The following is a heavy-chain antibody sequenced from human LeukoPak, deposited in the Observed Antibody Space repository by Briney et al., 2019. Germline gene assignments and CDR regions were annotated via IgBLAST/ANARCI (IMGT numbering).Heavy chain of an antibody. V-gene: IGHV4/OR15-8*01. Sequence: SETLSLTCGVSGGSISTSHWWSWVRQAPGKGLEWIGEIYHSGSTNYNPSLKSRVTISVDKSRNQFSLKVKSVTAADTAVYYCARKEYGDPSRAFHIWGQGTVVTVSS. CDR2: IYHSGST. J-gene: IGHJ3*02. D-gene: IGHD4-17*01. CDR1: GGSISTSHW. CDR3: ARKEYGDPSRAFHI.